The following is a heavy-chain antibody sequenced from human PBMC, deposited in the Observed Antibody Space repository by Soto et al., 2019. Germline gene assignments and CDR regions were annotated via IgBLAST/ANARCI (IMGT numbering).Heavy chain of an antibody. CDR3: ANQISAVVT. Sequence: EVQLVESGGGLVQPGGSLRLSCAASGFTFSRHWMHWVRQAPGKGLVWVSSINSDGSTRTYADSVKGRFTISRDNAKNTLFLQVNSLRAYDTALYYCANQISAVVTWGQGTLVTVSS. D-gene: IGHD3-22*01. J-gene: IGHJ4*02. CDR2: INSDGSTR. CDR1: GFTFSRHW. V-gene: IGHV3-74*01.